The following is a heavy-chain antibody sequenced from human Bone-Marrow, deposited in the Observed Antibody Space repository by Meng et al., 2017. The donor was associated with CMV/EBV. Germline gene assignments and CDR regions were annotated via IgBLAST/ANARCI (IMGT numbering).Heavy chain of an antibody. Sequence: SETLCLTCTVSGGSISSSSYYWGWIRQPPGKGLEWIGSIYYSGSTYYNPSLKSRVTISVDTSKNQFSLKLSSVTAADTAVYYCARAVVATGVLYFDYWGQGTLVTVSS. CDR3: ARAVVATGVLYFDY. CDR1: GGSISSSSYY. J-gene: IGHJ4*02. V-gene: IGHV4-39*07. CDR2: IYYSGST. D-gene: IGHD7-27*01.